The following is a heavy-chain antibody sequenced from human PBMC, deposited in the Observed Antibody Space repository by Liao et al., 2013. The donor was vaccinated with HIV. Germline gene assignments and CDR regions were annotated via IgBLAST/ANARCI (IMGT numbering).Heavy chain of an antibody. CDR2: IYYSGGT. J-gene: IGHJ2*01. Sequence: QVQLQESGPGLVKPSETLSLTCTVSGGSISSYYWSWIRQPPGKGLEWIGYIYYSGGTNYNPSLKSRVTISVDTSKNQFSLKLSSVTAADTAVYYCARDLGRTTIFGVVTPNWYFDLWGRGTLVTVSS. D-gene: IGHD3-3*01. V-gene: IGHV4-59*12. CDR3: ARDLGRTTIFGVVTPNWYFDL. CDR1: GGSISSYY.